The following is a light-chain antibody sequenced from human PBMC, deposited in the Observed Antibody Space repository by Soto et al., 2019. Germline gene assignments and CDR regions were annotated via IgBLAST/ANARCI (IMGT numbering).Light chain of an antibody. Sequence: SYELTQPPSVSVAPGKQARITCGGINIVSKHVHWYQQKPGQAPVLVIYYDNDRPSGIPERFSGSNSGNTATLTISRVEAGDEADYYCHVWDSSRDHPLFGGGTKLTVL. CDR3: HVWDSSRDHPL. CDR2: YDN. V-gene: IGLV3-21*04. CDR1: NIVSKH. J-gene: IGLJ2*01.